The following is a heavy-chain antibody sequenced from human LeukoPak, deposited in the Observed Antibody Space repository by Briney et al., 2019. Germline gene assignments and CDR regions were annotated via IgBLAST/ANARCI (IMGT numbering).Heavy chain of an antibody. Sequence: ASETLSLTCDVSGGSISSSNWWSWVRQPPGKGLEWIGEIYHSGSTNYSPSLKSRVTISVDKSKNQFSLKLSSVTAADTAVYYCARTLWFGELLGYYGMDVWGKGTTVTVSS. CDR1: GGSISSSNW. D-gene: IGHD3-10*01. CDR2: IYHSGST. V-gene: IGHV4-4*02. J-gene: IGHJ6*04. CDR3: ARTLWFGELLGYYGMDV.